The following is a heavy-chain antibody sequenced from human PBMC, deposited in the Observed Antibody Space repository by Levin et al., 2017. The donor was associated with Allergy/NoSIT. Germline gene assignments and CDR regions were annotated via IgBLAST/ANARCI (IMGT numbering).Heavy chain of an antibody. CDR1: GGSFSGYY. V-gene: IGHV4-34*01. Sequence: SQTLSLTCAVYGGSFSGYYWSWIRQPPGKGLEWIGEINHSGSTDYNPSLKSRVTISVDTSKNQLSLRLTSVTAADTAVYYCTREPGYCSGGSCYGGWFDPWGQETLVIVSS. D-gene: IGHD2-15*01. J-gene: IGHJ5*02. CDR3: TREPGYCSGGSCYGGWFDP. CDR2: INHSGST.